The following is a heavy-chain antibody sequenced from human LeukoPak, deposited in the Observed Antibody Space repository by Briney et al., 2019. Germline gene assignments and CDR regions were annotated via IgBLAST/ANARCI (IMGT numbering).Heavy chain of an antibody. V-gene: IGHV1-69*04. CDR1: GGTFSSYA. CDR2: IIPILGIA. D-gene: IGHD4-17*01. CDR3: ARDRTTVPFDY. Sequence: SVKVSCKASGGTFSSYAISWVRQAPGQGLEWMGRIIPILGIANYAQKFQGRVTITADKSTSTAYMELSSLRSEDTAVYYCARDRTTVPFDYWGQGTLVTVSS. J-gene: IGHJ4*02.